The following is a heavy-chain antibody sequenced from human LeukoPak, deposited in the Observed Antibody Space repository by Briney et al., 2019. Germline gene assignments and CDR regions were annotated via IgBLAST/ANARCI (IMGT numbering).Heavy chain of an antibody. CDR1: GGTFSSYA. V-gene: IGHV1-69*01. D-gene: IGHD5-24*01. CDR3: ARDLFARDGYNSQGDY. J-gene: IGHJ4*02. CDR2: IIPIFGTA. Sequence: GSSVKVSCKASGGTFSSYAISWVRQAPGQGLEWMGGIIPIFGTANYAQKFQGRVTITADESTSTAYMELSSLRSEDTAVYYCARDLFARDGYNSQGDYWGQGTLVTVSS.